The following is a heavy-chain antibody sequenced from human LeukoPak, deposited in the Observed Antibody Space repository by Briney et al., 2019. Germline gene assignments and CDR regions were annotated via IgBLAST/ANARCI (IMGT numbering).Heavy chain of an antibody. CDR2: LHSDGNT. CDR1: GFTVITND. Sequence: PGGSLRLSCAASGFTVITNDITWVRQAPGKGLEWVSVLHSDGNTKYADSVQGRFTISRDNSKNTLYLEMNSLSPDDTAVYYCARGVEPLAANTLAYWGQGTLVTVSS. D-gene: IGHD1-14*01. V-gene: IGHV3-53*01. CDR3: ARGVEPLAANTLAY. J-gene: IGHJ4*02.